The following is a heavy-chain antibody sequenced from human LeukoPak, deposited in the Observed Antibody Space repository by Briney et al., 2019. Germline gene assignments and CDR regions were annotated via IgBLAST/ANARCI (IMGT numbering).Heavy chain of an antibody. Sequence: SQTLSLTCTVSGGSISSGDYYWSWIRQSPGKGLEYIGYIYYSGSTYYNPSLKSRVTISVDRSKNQFSPKLSSVTAADTAVYYCARDVADCSSTSCYLDYWGQGTLVTVSS. CDR2: IYYSGST. J-gene: IGHJ4*02. CDR1: GGSISSGDYY. CDR3: ARDVADCSSTSCYLDY. D-gene: IGHD2-2*01. V-gene: IGHV4-30-4*01.